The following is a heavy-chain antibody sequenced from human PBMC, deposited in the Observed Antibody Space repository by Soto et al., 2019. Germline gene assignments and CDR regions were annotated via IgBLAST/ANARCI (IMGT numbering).Heavy chain of an antibody. J-gene: IGHJ6*02. Sequence: GGSLRLSCAASGFTFSSYGMHWVRQAPGKGLEWVAVIWYDGSNKYYADSVKGRFTISRDNSKNTLYLQMNSLRAEDTAVYYCARDSDIVVVVAADEEGQVDGMDVWGQGTTVTVSS. CDR1: GFTFSSYG. V-gene: IGHV3-33*01. CDR3: ARDSDIVVVVAADEEGQVDGMDV. CDR2: IWYDGSNK. D-gene: IGHD2-15*01.